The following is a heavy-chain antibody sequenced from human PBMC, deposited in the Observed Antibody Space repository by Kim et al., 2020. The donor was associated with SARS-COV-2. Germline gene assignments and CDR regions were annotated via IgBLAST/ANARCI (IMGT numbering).Heavy chain of an antibody. V-gene: IGHV1-3*01. CDR2: INAGNGNT. Sequence: ASVKVSCKTFGYTFSSYAMHWVRQAPGQRLEWMGWINAGNGNTKYSQKFQGRVTITRDTSASTAYMELSSLRSEDTAVYYCARDLYHYDSGSYYSGPDYWGQGTLVTVSS. CDR3: ARDLYHYDSGSYYSGPDY. CDR1: GYTFSSYA. D-gene: IGHD3-10*01. J-gene: IGHJ4*02.